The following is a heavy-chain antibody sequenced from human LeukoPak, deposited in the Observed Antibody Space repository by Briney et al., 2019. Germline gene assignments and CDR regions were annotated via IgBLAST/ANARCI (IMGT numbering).Heavy chain of an antibody. D-gene: IGHD5-18*01. CDR2: IYHSGST. Sequence: SGTLSLTCAVSGGSISSSNWWSWVRQPPGKGLEWIGEIYHSGSTNYNPSLKSRVTISVDKSKNQFSLKLSSVTAADTAVCYCARKGYSYGTLYYFDYWGQGTLVTVSS. V-gene: IGHV4-4*02. J-gene: IGHJ4*02. CDR3: ARKGYSYGTLYYFDY. CDR1: GGSISSSNW.